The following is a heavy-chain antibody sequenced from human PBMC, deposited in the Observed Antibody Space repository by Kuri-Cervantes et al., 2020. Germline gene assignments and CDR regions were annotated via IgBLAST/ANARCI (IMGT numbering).Heavy chain of an antibody. CDR1: GFTFRSSA. CDR2: INPSGGSP. V-gene: IGHV1-46*01. J-gene: IGHJ4*02. CDR3: ARAPRSPAAAADFDY. Sequence: GGSLRLSCAASGFTFRSSAMHWVRQAPGQGLEWMGIINPSGGSPSYAHKFQGRVTMTRDTSTSAVYLELSSLRSEDTAVYYCARAPRSPAAAADFDYWGQGTLVTVSS. D-gene: IGHD6-13*01.